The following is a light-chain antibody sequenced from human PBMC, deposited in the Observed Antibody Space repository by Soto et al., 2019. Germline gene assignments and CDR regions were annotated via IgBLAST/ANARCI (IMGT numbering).Light chain of an antibody. CDR1: QSVSRN. V-gene: IGKV3-15*01. CDR2: GAS. J-gene: IGKJ4*01. Sequence: IVMTQSPVTLSVSPGEGATLSCRASQSVSRNLAWYQQKPGQSPRLLIYGASTRAAGVPARFSGSGSGTEFTLTISSLQSEDFALYYCQQYNSWISFGGGTKVEIK. CDR3: QQYNSWIS.